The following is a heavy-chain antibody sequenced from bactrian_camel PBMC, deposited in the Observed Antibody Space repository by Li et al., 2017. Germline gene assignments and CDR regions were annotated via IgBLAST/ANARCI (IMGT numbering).Heavy chain of an antibody. J-gene: IGHJ6*01. Sequence: EVQLVESGGGSVQAGGSLRLSCTASELPSGDSDVGWYRQAPGKGLERVSSIYSDGTSTYYADSVKGRFTISRDNAKNMVYLQMNTLKSEDTALYYCATDLDPFAYWGQGTQVTVS. V-gene: IGHV3S2*01. D-gene: IGHD1*01. CDR2: IYSDGTST. CDR3: ATDLDPFAY. CDR1: ELPSGDSD.